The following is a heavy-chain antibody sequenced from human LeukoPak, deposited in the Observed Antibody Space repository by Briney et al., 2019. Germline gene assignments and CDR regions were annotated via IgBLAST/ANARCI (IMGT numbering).Heavy chain of an antibody. CDR2: IKSKTDGGTT. J-gene: IGHJ4*02. V-gene: IGHV3-15*01. CDR1: GFSFSSYP. Sequence: GGSLRLSCAASGFSFSSYPMSWVRQAPGKGLEWVGRIKSKTDGGTTDYAAPVKGRFTISRDDSKNTLYLQMNSLKTEDTAVYYCTTDVINFDYWGQGTLVTVSS. CDR3: TTDVINFDY. D-gene: IGHD3-10*01.